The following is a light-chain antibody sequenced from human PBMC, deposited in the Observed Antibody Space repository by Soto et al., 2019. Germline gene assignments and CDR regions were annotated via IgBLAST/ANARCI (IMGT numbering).Light chain of an antibody. CDR3: TSYTRSNILL. Sequence: QSALTQPASVSGSPGQSVTISCTGTSSDVGGYNYVSWYQQHSGKAPKLMIYEVSNRPSGVSNRFSGSKSGNTASLTISGLQAEDEADYYCTSYTRSNILLIGGGTQLTVL. J-gene: IGLJ2*01. CDR1: SSDVGGYNY. CDR2: EVS. V-gene: IGLV2-14*01.